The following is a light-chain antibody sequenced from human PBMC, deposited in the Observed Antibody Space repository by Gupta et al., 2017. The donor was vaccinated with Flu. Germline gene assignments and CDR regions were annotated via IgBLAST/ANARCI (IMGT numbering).Light chain of an antibody. Sequence: QSVLTQPPSVSGAPGQRVTISGPGSISNIGAGYDVRWYQQLPGAAPKLLIYGSSNRPSGVPDRFSGSKSGTSASLAITGLQAEDEADYYCQSYDISLSGSWVFGGGTKLTVL. CDR2: GSS. CDR1: ISNIGAGYD. J-gene: IGLJ3*02. CDR3: QSYDISLSGSWV. V-gene: IGLV1-40*01.